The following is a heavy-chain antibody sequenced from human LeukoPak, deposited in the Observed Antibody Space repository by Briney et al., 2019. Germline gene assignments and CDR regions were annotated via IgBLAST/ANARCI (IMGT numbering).Heavy chain of an antibody. CDR2: INHSGST. V-gene: IGHV4-34*08. J-gene: IGHJ6*03. CDR1: GFTFSSYW. Sequence: GSLRLSCAASGFTFSSYWMSWVRQPPGKGLEWIGEINHSGSTNYNPSLRSRVTISGATSTNHFSLKLSSVTAADTAVYYCRQNYMDVWGKGTTVTVSS. CDR3: RQNYMDV.